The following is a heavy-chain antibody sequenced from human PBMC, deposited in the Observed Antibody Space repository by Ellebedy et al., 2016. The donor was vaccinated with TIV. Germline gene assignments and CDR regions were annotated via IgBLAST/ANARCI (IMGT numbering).Heavy chain of an antibody. V-gene: IGHV3-9*01. CDR3: TKDLLRGIWGGSGRDY. D-gene: IGHD7-27*01. CDR1: GFTFDDYA. J-gene: IGHJ4*02. Sequence: SLKISXAASGFTFDDYAMHWVRQAPGKGLEWVSGISWRGYYIGYADSVRGRFTISRDNAKSSLYLQMNSLRIEDTAVYYCTKDLLRGIWGGSGRDYWGQGTLVTVSS. CDR2: ISWRGYYI.